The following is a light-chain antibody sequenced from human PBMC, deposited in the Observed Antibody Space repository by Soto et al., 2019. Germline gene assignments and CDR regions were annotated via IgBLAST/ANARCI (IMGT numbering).Light chain of an antibody. CDR1: SSDVGGYNY. J-gene: IGLJ1*01. Sequence: SALTQPASVSGSPGQSITISCTGTSSDVGGYNYVSWYQQHPGKAPKLMIYEVSNRPSGVSNRFSGSKSGNTASLTIPGLQAEDEADYYCSSYTSSTTLDVFGTGTKVTVL. V-gene: IGLV2-14*01. CDR3: SSYTSSTTLDV. CDR2: EVS.